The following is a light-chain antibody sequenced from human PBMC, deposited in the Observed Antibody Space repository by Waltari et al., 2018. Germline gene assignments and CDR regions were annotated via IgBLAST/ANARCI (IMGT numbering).Light chain of an antibody. J-gene: IGLJ1*01. CDR1: RSKITYYDA. V-gene: IGLV2-23*02. CDR2: DVS. Sequence: QAAPTQSPSVSGSAGQSVTISCTGIRSKITYYDAVSWYQQHPGKAPKLMIYDVSKRPSGVSDRFSGSKSGNTASLKISGLQTEDEADYYCCSYEGSGTYIFGPGTRLTVL. CDR3: CSYEGSGTYI.